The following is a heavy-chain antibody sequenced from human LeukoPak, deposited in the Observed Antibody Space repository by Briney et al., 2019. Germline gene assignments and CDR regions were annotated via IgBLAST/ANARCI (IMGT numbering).Heavy chain of an antibody. J-gene: IGHJ4*02. D-gene: IGHD3-10*01. CDR2: IYGGGST. Sequence: GGSLRLSCAASGFTVSSNYMSWVRQAPGKGLEWVSVIYGGGSTYYADSVKGRFTISRDNSKNTLYLQMNSLRAEDTAVYYCARVNYYGSGSYYNWGQGTLVTVSS. CDR1: GFTVSSNY. CDR3: ARVNYYGSGSYYN. V-gene: IGHV3-53*01.